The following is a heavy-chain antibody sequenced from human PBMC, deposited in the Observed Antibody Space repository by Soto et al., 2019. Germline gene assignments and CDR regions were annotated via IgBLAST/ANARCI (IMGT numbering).Heavy chain of an antibody. D-gene: IGHD3-10*01. J-gene: IGHJ5*02. CDR2: IFYTGAT. CDR3: AREGRHSGGMRESWFDP. V-gene: IGHV4-31*02. CDR1: GDSISSRSHY. Sequence: SQTLSLTCAVSGDSISSRSHYWNWIRRVPGKGLEFIGYIFYTGATYYNPSLRGRISMSVDTSKNQFSLTLRSVTAADTAIYYCAREGRHSGGMRESWFDPWGQGTQVTVSS.